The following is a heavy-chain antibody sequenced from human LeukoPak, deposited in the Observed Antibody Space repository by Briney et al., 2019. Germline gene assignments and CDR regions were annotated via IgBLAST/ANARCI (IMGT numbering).Heavy chain of an antibody. Sequence: ASVKVSCKASGYTFTGYYMHWARQAPGQGLEWMGWINPNSGGTNYAQKFQGRVTMTRDTSISTAYMELSRLRSDDTAVYYCARGAPLRYFDWLFPKARPYYFDYWGQGTLVTVSS. CDR1: GYTFTGYY. D-gene: IGHD3-9*01. J-gene: IGHJ4*02. V-gene: IGHV1-2*02. CDR3: ARGAPLRYFDWLFPKARPYYFDY. CDR2: INPNSGGT.